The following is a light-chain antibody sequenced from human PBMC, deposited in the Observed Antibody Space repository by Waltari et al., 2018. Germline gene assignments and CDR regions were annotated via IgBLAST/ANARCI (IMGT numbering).Light chain of an antibody. CDR2: DVS. CDR3: NSYTGSSSWM. J-gene: IGLJ3*02. CDR1: SRDVAFSNY. Sequence: QSALTQPTSVSGSPGQSVTIPCTGTSRDVAFSNYVSWYQQYPGKVPQLLIYDVSDRPSGVSSRFSGSKSGNTASLTISGLQADDEADYYCNSYTGSSSWMFGGGTKLTVL. V-gene: IGLV2-14*01.